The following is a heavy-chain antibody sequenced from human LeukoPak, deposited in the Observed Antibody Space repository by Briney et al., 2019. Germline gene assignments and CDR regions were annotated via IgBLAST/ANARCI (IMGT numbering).Heavy chain of an antibody. CDR2: ISWNSGSI. CDR1: GLTFDDYA. J-gene: IGHJ4*02. V-gene: IGHV3-9*01. D-gene: IGHD3-22*01. Sequence: GRSLRLSCAASGLTFDDYAMHWVRQAPGKGLEWVSGISWNSGSIGYADSVKGRFTISRDNAKSSLYLQMNSLRAEDTALYYCAKGNYYDSSGYSDAPDYWGQGTLVAVSS. CDR3: AKGNYYDSSGYSDAPDY.